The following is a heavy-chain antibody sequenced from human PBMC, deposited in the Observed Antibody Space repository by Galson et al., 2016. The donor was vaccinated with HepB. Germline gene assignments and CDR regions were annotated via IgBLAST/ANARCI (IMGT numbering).Heavy chain of an antibody. CDR1: GYSFTNYW. CDR2: IFPPDSDT. D-gene: IGHD6-19*01. CDR3: VRGLRYSSGWYDH. V-gene: IGHV5-51*01. J-gene: IGHJ5*02. Sequence: QSGAEVKKTGESLKISCKGSGYSFTNYWIGWMRQKPGKGLEWMGIIFPPDSDTRYSPSFQGQVTMSADKTSGTAYLQWTSLKDSDTAMYYCVRGLRYSSGWYDHWGQGTLATVSS.